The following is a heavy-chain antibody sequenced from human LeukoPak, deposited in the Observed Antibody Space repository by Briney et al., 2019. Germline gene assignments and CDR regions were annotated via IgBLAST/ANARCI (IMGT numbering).Heavy chain of an antibody. CDR2: ISSSSSYI. CDR3: ARVPPYYYDSSGYYLDY. D-gene: IGHD3-22*01. Sequence: GGSLRLSCAASGFTFSSYSMNWVRQAPGKGLEWVSSISSSSSYIYYADSVKGRFTISRDNAKNSLYLQMNSLRAEDTAVYYCARVPPYYYDSSGYYLDYWGQGTLVTVSS. V-gene: IGHV3-21*01. CDR1: GFTFSSYS. J-gene: IGHJ4*02.